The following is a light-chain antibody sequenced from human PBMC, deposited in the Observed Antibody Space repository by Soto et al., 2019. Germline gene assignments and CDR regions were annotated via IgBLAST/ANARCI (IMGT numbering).Light chain of an antibody. CDR2: AAS. CDR3: QQSDSIPIT. Sequence: DIQMTQSPSSLSASVGDRVTITGRASQSISRNLNWYQQKTGKAPKILIYAASSLQSGVPSRFSGSGSGTDFTLAISSLQPEDFATYYCQQSDSIPITFGQGTRLEIK. CDR1: QSISRN. J-gene: IGKJ5*01. V-gene: IGKV1-39*01.